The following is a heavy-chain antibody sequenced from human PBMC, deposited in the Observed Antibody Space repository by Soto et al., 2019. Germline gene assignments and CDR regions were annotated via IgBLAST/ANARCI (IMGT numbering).Heavy chain of an antibody. Sequence: QVQLVESGGGVVQPGRSLRLSCAASGFTFSSYAMHWVRQAPGKGLEWVAVISYDGSNKYYADSVKGRFTISRDNSKNTLYLQMNSLIAEDTAVYYCAIMGGVVVAAGYNWFDPWGQGTLVTVSS. CDR2: ISYDGSNK. V-gene: IGHV3-30-3*01. CDR3: AIMGGVVVAAGYNWFDP. J-gene: IGHJ5*02. CDR1: GFTFSSYA. D-gene: IGHD2-15*01.